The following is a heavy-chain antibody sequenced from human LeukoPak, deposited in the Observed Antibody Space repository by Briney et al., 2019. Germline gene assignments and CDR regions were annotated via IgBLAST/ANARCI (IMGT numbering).Heavy chain of an antibody. J-gene: IGHJ6*03. CDR2: ISWNSGSI. Sequence: GGSLRLSCAASGFTFDDYAMHWVRQAPGKGLEWVSGISWNSGSIGYADSVKGRFTISRDNAKNSQYLQMNSLRAEDLALYYCAKGGYALGNYMDVWGEGTTVTVSS. CDR3: AKGGYALGNYMDV. V-gene: IGHV3-9*03. D-gene: IGHD5-12*01. CDR1: GFTFDDYA.